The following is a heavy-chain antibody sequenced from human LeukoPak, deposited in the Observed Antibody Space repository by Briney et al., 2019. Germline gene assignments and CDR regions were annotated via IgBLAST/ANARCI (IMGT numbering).Heavy chain of an antibody. CDR3: AREAGRYYGSGSYLNWFDP. CDR1: GGSISSYY. CDR2: IYTSGST. Sequence: SETLSLTCTVSGGSISSYYWSWIRQPAGKGLEWIGRIYTSGSTNYNPSLKSRVTMSVDTSKNQFSLKLSSVTAADTAVYYCAREAGRYYGSGSYLNWFDPWGQGTLVTASS. D-gene: IGHD3-10*01. J-gene: IGHJ5*02. V-gene: IGHV4-4*07.